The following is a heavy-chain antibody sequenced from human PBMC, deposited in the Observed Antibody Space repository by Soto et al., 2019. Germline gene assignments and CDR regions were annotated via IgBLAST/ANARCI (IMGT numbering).Heavy chain of an antibody. D-gene: IGHD2-21*01. Sequence: GGSLRLSCAASGFTFSSYGMHWVRQAPGKGLEWVAVISYDGSNKYYADSVKGRFTISRDNSKNTLYLQMSSLRAEDTAVYYCARGYYAFDIWGQGTMVTVSS. CDR3: ARGYYAFDI. V-gene: IGHV3-30*03. CDR1: GFTFSSYG. J-gene: IGHJ3*02. CDR2: ISYDGSNK.